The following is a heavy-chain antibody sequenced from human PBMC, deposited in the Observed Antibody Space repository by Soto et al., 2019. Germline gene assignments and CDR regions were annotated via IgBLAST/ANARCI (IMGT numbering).Heavy chain of an antibody. V-gene: IGHV3-33*01. CDR3: ARDSFSDIVAPFDY. J-gene: IGHJ4*02. CDR2: ILSDGGET. Sequence: QAGGSLRLSCEAYGFSFSSFGIHWVRQAPGKGLEWVAVILSDGGETLYSDSVKGRFNISRDNSKDTVYLHMTGVRDEDAALYYCARDSFSDIVAPFDYWGQGT. CDR1: GFSFSSFG. D-gene: IGHD5-12*01.